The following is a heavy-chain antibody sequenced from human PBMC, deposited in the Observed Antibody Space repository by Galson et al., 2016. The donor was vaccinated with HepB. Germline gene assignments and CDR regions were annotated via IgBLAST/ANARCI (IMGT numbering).Heavy chain of an antibody. J-gene: IGHJ4*02. CDR2: ISSDGAHK. D-gene: IGHD3-3*01. CDR3: AREHDGY. V-gene: IGHV3-30*03. Sequence: SLRLSCAGFGFTFSTYSIHWVRQAPGKGLEWQATISSDGAHKHYADSVKGRFTISRDNSKNTVHLEMNNLRHEDTAFYYCAREHDGYWGQGALVTVSS. CDR1: GFTFSTYS.